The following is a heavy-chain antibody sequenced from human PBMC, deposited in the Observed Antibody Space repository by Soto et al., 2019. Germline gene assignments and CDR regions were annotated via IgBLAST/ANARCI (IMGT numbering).Heavy chain of an antibody. V-gene: IGHV3-66*01. J-gene: IGHJ6*04. CDR1: GFSVSSKY. CDR2: IQSGGTT. D-gene: IGHD2-8*01. Sequence: EVQLVESGGDLVQPGGSLRLSCAASGFSVSSKYMSWVRQAPGKGLAWVSLIQSGGTTYYAGSVKGRFTISRDYSENTLFLQMNSLRVEDTAVYYCTRDDVHFNGDRYYGVPMDVWRKGTTVAVSA. CDR3: TRDDVHFNGDRYYGVPMDV.